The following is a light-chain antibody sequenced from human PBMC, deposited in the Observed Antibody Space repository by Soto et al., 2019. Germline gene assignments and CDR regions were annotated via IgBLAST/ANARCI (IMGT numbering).Light chain of an antibody. V-gene: IGLV2-14*01. CDR1: SSDVGCYNY. J-gene: IGLJ1*01. CDR3: SSYTSSSTLA. Sequence: QSALTQPASVSGSPGQSITISCTGTSSDVGCYNYVSWYQQHPGKAPKLMIYDVSNRPSGVSNRFSGSKSGNTASLTISGLQSDDEADYYCSSYTSSSTLAFGTGTKVTVL. CDR2: DVS.